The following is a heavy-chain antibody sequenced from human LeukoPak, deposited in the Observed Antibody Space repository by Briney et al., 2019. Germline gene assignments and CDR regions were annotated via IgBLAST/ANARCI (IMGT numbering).Heavy chain of an antibody. CDR3: ARDQEPADIDSRWFDP. J-gene: IGHJ5*02. D-gene: IGHD2-2*01. V-gene: IGHV1-18*01. CDR2: ISAYNGNT. Sequence: ASVKVSCKASGYTFTSYGISWVRQAPGLGLEWMGWISAYNGNTNYAQKLQGRVTMTTDTSTSTAYMELRSLRSDDTAAYYCARDQEPADIDSRWFDPWGQGTLVTVSS. CDR1: GYTFTSYG.